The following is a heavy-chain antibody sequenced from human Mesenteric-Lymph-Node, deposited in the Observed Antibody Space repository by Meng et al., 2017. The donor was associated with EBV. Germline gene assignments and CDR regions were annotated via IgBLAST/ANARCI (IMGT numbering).Heavy chain of an antibody. CDR3: ARNVGGGSYYFY. J-gene: IGHJ4*02. D-gene: IGHD1-26*01. V-gene: IGHV7-4-1*02. CDR1: GYPLRSVG. CDR2: INTETGSP. Sequence: QLVQAGSELKDPGVLVKGSVKASGYPLRSVGGNWVRQAPGQGLDWMGWINTETGSPMYAQGFTGRFVFSLDTSVSTAYLQINSLKAEDTAVYYCARNVGGGSYYFYWGQGTLVTVSS.